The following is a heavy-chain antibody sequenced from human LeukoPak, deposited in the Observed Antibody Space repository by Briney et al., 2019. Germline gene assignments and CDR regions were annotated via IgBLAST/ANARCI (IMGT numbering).Heavy chain of an antibody. CDR2: ISSSSSYI. J-gene: IGHJ4*02. CDR3: ARDFKVMWTPPGY. D-gene: IGHD3-16*01. V-gene: IGHV3-21*01. Sequence: KPGGSLRLSCAASGFTFSGYTMNWVRQAPGKGLEWVSSISSSSSYIYYADSVKGRFTISRDNAKNSLYLQMNSLRAEDTAVYYCARDFKVMWTPPGYWGQGTLVTVSS. CDR1: GFTFSGYT.